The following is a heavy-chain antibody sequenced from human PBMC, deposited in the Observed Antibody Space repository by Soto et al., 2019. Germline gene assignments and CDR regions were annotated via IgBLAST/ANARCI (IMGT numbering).Heavy chain of an antibody. J-gene: IGHJ6*02. CDR3: ARDVYCSSTSCYLGAYGIDV. D-gene: IGHD2-2*01. V-gene: IGHV3-11*06. Sequence: QVQLVESGGGLVKPGGSLRLYCAASGFTFSDYYMSWIRQAPGKGLEWVSYISSSSSYTKYADSVKGRFTISRDNAKNSLYLQMNSLRAEDTAVYYCARDVYCSSTSCYLGAYGIDVWGQGTTVTVSS. CDR1: GFTFSDYY. CDR2: ISSSSSYT.